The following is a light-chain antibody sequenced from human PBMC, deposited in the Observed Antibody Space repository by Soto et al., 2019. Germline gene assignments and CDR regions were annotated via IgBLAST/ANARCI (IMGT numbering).Light chain of an antibody. Sequence: EIVLTHSPGTLSLSPWEIATLSCRASQSVSSYLAWYQQKPGQAPRLVIYDASTRASGIPARFSGSRSGTEFRLTISSLQSEDFGIYYCQQYDSWLTFGGGTKVDI. CDR1: QSVSSY. V-gene: IGKV3-15*01. J-gene: IGKJ4*01. CDR2: DAS. CDR3: QQYDSWLT.